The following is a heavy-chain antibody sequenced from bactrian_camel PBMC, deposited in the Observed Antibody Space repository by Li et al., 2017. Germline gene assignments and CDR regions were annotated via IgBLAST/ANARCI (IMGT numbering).Heavy chain of an antibody. Sequence: HVQLVESGGGLVQPGGSLKLSCSASGSTFSSYYLSWVRQVPGKWLEWVSSIYTGGGNTYYDDSVKGRFTISQDNAKNTAYLEMNSLKPEDTAMYYCAAGRAGCPIPPATTYDYFAQGTQVTVS. D-gene: IGHD3*01. J-gene: IGHJ4*01. CDR1: GSTFSSYY. CDR3: AAGRAGCPIPPATTYDY. CDR2: IYTGGGNT. V-gene: IGHV3-2*01.